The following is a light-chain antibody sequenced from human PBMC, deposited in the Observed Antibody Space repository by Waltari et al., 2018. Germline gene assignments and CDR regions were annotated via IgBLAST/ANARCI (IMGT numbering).Light chain of an antibody. Sequence: EIVLTLSPGTLSLSPGERATLSCRASQSVGSSYLAWYQQKPGQAPRLPIYGASSRATGIPDRFSGSGSGTDFTLTISRLEPEDFAVYYCQQYGSSPQYTFGQGTKLEIK. CDR2: GAS. V-gene: IGKV3-20*01. CDR3: QQYGSSPQYT. CDR1: QSVGSSY. J-gene: IGKJ2*01.